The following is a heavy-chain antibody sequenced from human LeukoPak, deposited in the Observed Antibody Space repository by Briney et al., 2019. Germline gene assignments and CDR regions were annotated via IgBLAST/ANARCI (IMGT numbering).Heavy chain of an antibody. CDR1: GGSISNSNYY. Sequence: SSETLSLTCTVSGGSISNSNYYWDWIRQPPGKGLEWIGTTYYSGSTYYNPSLKDRVTISVDTSKNQFSLWLSSVNPADTAVYYCAKWLLFNRYYYGIDVWGRGTTVTVSS. CDR2: TYYSGST. J-gene: IGHJ6*02. D-gene: IGHD5-24*01. V-gene: IGHV4-39*01. CDR3: AKWLLFNRYYYGIDV.